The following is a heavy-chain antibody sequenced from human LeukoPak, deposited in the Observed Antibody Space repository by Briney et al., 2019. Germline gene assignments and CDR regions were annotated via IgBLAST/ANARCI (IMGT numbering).Heavy chain of an antibody. V-gene: IGHV3-23*01. CDR1: GFTFSSYA. CDR2: ISGSGGST. CDR3: ARDLERRAFDI. Sequence: GGSLRLSCAASGFTFSSYAMSWVRQAPGKGLEWVSAISGSGGSTYYADSVKGRFTISRDNAKNSLYLQMNSLRAEDTAVYYCARDLERRAFDIWGQGTMVTVSS. J-gene: IGHJ3*02. D-gene: IGHD1-1*01.